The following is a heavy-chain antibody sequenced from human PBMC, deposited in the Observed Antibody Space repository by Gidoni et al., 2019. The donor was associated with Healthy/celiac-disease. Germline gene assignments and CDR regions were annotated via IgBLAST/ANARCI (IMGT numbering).Heavy chain of an antibody. Sequence: QVQLQESGPGLVKPSETLSLTCTVSGGSVSSGSYYWSWIRQPPGKGLEWIGYIYYSGSTNYNPSLKSRVTISVDTSKNQFSLKLSSVTAADTAVYYCARSYCSGGSCYFDGKVSWFDPWGQGTLVTVSS. V-gene: IGHV4-61*01. J-gene: IGHJ5*02. CDR3: ARSYCSGGSCYFDGKVSWFDP. CDR1: GGSVSSGSYY. D-gene: IGHD2-15*01. CDR2: IYYSGST.